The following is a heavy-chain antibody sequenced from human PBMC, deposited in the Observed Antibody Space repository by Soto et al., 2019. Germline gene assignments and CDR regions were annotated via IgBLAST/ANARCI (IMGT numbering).Heavy chain of an antibody. Sequence: PSETLSLTCAVYGGSFSGYYWSWIRQPPGKGLEWIGEINHSGSTNYNPSLKGRVTISVDTSKNQFSLKLSSVTAADTAVYYCARGRITIFGVVTTRNWFDPWGQGTLVTVSS. V-gene: IGHV4-34*01. CDR2: INHSGST. CDR1: GGSFSGYY. J-gene: IGHJ5*02. D-gene: IGHD3-3*01. CDR3: ARGRITIFGVVTTRNWFDP.